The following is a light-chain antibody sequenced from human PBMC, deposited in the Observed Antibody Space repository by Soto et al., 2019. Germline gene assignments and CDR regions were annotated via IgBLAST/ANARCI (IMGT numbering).Light chain of an antibody. V-gene: IGLV2-8*01. CDR3: SSFAGNNNLV. Sequence: QLVLTQPPSASGSPGQSVTISCTGTSSDVGGYNYVSWYQQHPGKAPKLMISEVSKRPSGVPDRFSGSKSGNTASLIVSGLQAEDEADYYCSSFAGNNNLVFGGGTKLTVL. CDR1: SSDVGGYNY. J-gene: IGLJ2*01. CDR2: EVS.